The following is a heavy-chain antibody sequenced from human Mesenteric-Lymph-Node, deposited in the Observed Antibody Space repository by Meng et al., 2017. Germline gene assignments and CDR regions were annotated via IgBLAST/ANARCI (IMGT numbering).Heavy chain of an antibody. V-gene: IGHV3-21*01. D-gene: IGHD4-17*01. CDR3: ARDHGDSLTFDY. CDR2: ISSSSSYI. CDR1: GFTFSSYS. J-gene: IGHJ4*02. Sequence: GESLKISCAASGFTFSSYSMNWVRQAPGKGLEWVSSISSSSSYIYYADSVKGRFTISRDNAKNSLYLQMNSLRAEDTAVYYCARDHGDSLTFDYWGQGTLVTVSS.